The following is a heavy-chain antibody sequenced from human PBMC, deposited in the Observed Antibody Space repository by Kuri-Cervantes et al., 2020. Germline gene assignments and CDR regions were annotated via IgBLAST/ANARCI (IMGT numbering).Heavy chain of an antibody. D-gene: IGHD3-3*01. CDR1: GYTFTSYG. Sequence: ASVKVSCKASGYTFTSYGISWVRQAPGQGLEWMGWINPNSGGTNYAQKFQGWVTMTRDTSISTAYMELSRLRSDDTAVYYCARGARFLEWLSYYYMDVWGKGTTVTVSS. CDR2: INPNSGGT. J-gene: IGHJ6*03. CDR3: ARGARFLEWLSYYYMDV. V-gene: IGHV1-2*04.